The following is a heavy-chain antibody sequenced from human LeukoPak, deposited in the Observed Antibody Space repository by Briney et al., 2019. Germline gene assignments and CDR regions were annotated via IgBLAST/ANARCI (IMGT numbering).Heavy chain of an antibody. Sequence: PGGSLRLSCAASGFTFSSYGMSWVRQAPGQGLEWVACISKSRNYIYYADSVKGRFTISRDDAKSSLYLQMDSLRVEDTALYYCVRDDPGVQQERRLSPFDIWGQGTMVTVSS. J-gene: IGHJ3*02. CDR1: GFTFSSYG. CDR3: VRDDPGVQQERRLSPFDI. D-gene: IGHD1-1*01. CDR2: ISKSRNYI. V-gene: IGHV3-21*04.